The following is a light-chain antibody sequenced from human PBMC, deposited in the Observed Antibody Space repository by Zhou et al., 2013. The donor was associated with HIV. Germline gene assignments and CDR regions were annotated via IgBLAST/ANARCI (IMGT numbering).Light chain of an antibody. J-gene: IGKJ4*01. V-gene: IGKV1-5*01. Sequence: DIQMTQSPSTLSASVGDTVTITCRASQTIFSWLAWYQQKPGKAPKLLIYDASSLQSGVPSRFSGSGSGTEFTLIINSLQPDDFATYSCQHYYTSSLTFGGGTKVEI. CDR2: DAS. CDR1: QTIFSW. CDR3: QHYYTSSLT.